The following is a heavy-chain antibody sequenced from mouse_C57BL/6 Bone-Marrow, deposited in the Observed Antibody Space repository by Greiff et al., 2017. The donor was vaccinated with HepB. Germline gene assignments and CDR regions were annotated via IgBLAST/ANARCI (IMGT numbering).Heavy chain of an antibody. CDR1: GYTFTDYN. Sequence: EVQRVESGPELVKPGASVKIPCKASGYTFTDYNMDWVKQSHGKSLEWIGDINPNNGGTIYNQKFKGKDTLTVDKSSSTAYMELRSLTSEETAVYYCALNDYDWCAYWGQGTLVTVSA. V-gene: IGHV1-18*01. CDR2: INPNNGGT. J-gene: IGHJ3*01. D-gene: IGHD2-4*01. CDR3: ALNDYDWCAY.